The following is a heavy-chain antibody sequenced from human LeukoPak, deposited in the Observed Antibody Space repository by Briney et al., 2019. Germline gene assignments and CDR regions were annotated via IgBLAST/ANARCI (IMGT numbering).Heavy chain of an antibody. Sequence: GGSLRLSCAASGFTFTNYAMTWVRQAPGKGLEWVSAIGLRSGSTYYADSVKGRFTISRDNSKNTVYLQMNSLRADDTAVYYCARSTPQDAFDIWGQGTMVTVSS. CDR2: IGLRSGST. CDR3: ARSTPQDAFDI. CDR1: GFTFTNYA. V-gene: IGHV3-23*01. J-gene: IGHJ3*02.